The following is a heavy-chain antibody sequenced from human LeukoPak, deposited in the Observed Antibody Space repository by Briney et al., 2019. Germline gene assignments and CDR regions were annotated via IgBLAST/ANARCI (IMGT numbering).Heavy chain of an antibody. CDR2: IFYSGST. CDR3: ARVIRGSGSEYFQH. Sequence: SETLSLTCPVSGGSISSGVYYWSWIRQHPGKGLEWIGYIFYSGSTYYNPSLKSRISISVDTSKNQFSLKLTSVTAADTAVYYCARVIRGSGSEYFQHWGQGALVTVSS. D-gene: IGHD3-10*01. CDR1: GGSISSGVYY. J-gene: IGHJ1*01. V-gene: IGHV4-31*03.